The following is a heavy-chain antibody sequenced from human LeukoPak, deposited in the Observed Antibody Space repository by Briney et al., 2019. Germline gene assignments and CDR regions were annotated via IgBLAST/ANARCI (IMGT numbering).Heavy chain of an antibody. J-gene: IGHJ3*02. D-gene: IGHD3-22*01. V-gene: IGHV3-30*04. CDR1: GFTFSSYA. CDR2: ISYDGSNK. Sequence: GGSLRLSCAASGFTFSSYAMHWVRQAPGKGLEWVAVISYDGSNKYYADSVKGRFTISRDNSKNTLYLQMNNLRAEDTAVYYCAKGRYYYDSLDAFDIWGQGTMVTVSS. CDR3: AKGRYYYDSLDAFDI.